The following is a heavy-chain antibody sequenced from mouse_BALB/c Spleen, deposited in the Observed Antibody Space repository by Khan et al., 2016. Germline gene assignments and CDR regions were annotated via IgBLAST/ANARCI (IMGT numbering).Heavy chain of an antibody. J-gene: IGHJ2*01. Sequence: QVQLQQPGAELAKPGASVKMSCKASGYTFPTYWMHWVKQRPGQGLEWIGYINPSTGYTEYNQKFKDKATLTADKSSSTAYMQLSSLTSEDSAVYYCARDLDYWGQGTTLTVSS. V-gene: IGHV1-7*01. CDR3: ARDLDY. CDR1: GYTFPTYW. CDR2: INPSTGYT.